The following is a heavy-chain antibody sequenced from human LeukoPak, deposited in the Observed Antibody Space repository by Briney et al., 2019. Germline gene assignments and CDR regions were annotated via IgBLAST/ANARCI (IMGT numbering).Heavy chain of an antibody. CDR3: ARGLAYDYGDYAALTWFDP. V-gene: IGHV4-31*03. Sequence: SQTLSLTCTVSGGSLSRGGYYWSWIRQHPGKGLDGIGYIDYSGSTYYNPSLKSRVTISVDTSKNQFSLKLSSVTAADTAVYYCARGLAYDYGDYAALTWFDPWGQGTLVTVSS. CDR2: IDYSGST. D-gene: IGHD4-17*01. CDR1: GGSLSRGGYY. J-gene: IGHJ5*02.